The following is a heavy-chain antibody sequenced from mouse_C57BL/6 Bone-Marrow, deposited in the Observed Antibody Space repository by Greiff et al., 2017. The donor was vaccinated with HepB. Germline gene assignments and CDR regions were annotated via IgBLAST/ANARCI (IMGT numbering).Heavy chain of an antibody. V-gene: IGHV1-64*01. CDR1: GYTFTSYW. CDR2: IHPNSGST. CDR3: ARYGYYAMDY. D-gene: IGHD1-1*01. J-gene: IGHJ4*01. Sequence: VKLQQPGAELVKPGASVKLSCKASGYTFTSYWMHWVKQRPGQGLEWIGMIHPNSGSTNYNEKFKSKATLTVDKSSSTAYMQLSSLTSEDSAVYYCARYGYYAMDYWGQGTSVTVSS.